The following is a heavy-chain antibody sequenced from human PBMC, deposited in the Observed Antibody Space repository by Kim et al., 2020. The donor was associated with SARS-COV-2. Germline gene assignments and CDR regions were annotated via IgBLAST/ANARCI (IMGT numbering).Heavy chain of an antibody. CDR3: ARSEIEMATINWYFDL. V-gene: IGHV5-10-1*01. CDR1: GYSFTSYW. Sequence: GESLKISCKGSGYSFTSYWISWVRQMPGKGLEWMGRIDPSDSYTNYSPSFQGHVTISADKSISTAYLQWSSLKASDTAMYYCARSEIEMATINWYFDLWGRGTLVTVSS. CDR2: IDPSDSYT. D-gene: IGHD5-12*01. J-gene: IGHJ2*01.